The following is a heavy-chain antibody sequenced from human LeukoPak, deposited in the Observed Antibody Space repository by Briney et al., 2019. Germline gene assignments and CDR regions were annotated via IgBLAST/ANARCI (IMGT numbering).Heavy chain of an antibody. CDR1: GFSFSTHW. V-gene: IGHV3-7*03. CDR2: INLGGTNK. D-gene: IGHD1-26*01. J-gene: IGHJ4*02. Sequence: GGSLRLSCVASGFSFSTHWMHWVRQAPGKGLEWVATINLGGTNKYYVGAVKGRFSISRDDATSSLHLQMNSLRVEDTAVYYCAKDPIFSGSYGVFDYWGLGTLVTVSS. CDR3: AKDPIFSGSYGVFDY.